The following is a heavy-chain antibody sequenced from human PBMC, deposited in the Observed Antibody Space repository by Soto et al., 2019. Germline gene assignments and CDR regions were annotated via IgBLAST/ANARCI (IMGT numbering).Heavy chain of an antibody. J-gene: IGHJ6*04. Sequence: EVQVVESGGGLVQPGGSLRLSCVASGFTSSNYWMNWVRQAPGKGLEWVANIKQDGSEKNYADSVKGRFTISRDNAKNELYLQKNSPRAEDTAVYYCAGSTSSWGVWGKGTTVTVSS. CDR1: GFTSSNYW. CDR3: AGSTSSWGV. CDR2: IKQDGSEK. D-gene: IGHD6-13*01. V-gene: IGHV3-7*01.